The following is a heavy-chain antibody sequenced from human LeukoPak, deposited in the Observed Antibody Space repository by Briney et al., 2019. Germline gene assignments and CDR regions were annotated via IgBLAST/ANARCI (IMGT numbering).Heavy chain of an antibody. D-gene: IGHD5-18*01. CDR3: ARDLGYSYGYFAH. CDR1: GFTVSSSH. J-gene: IGHJ4*02. Sequence: GGSLRLSCAASGFTVSSSHISWVRQAPGKGLEWVSVIDSGGSTYYSDSVKGRFTISRDNSKNTLYLQINSLRVEDTAVYYCARDLGYSYGYFAHWGQGSLVTVSS. CDR2: IDSGGST. V-gene: IGHV3-53*01.